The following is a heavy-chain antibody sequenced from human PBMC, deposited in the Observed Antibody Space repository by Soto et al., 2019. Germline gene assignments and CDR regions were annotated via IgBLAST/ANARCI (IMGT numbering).Heavy chain of an antibody. D-gene: IGHD4-17*01. CDR3: ARGKLYYGHYVEYFQH. CDR1: GGTFSSYA. V-gene: IGHV1-69*01. CDR2: IIPIFGTA. Sequence: QVQLVQSGAEVKKPGSSVKVSCKASGGTFSSYAISWVRQAPGQGLEWMGGIIPIFGTANYAQKFQGRVTITADESTSTAYMELRSLRSEDTAVYYCARGKLYYGHYVEYFQHWGQGTLVTVSS. J-gene: IGHJ1*01.